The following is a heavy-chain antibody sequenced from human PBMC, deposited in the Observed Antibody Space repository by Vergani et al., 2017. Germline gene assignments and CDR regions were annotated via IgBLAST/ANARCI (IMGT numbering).Heavy chain of an antibody. CDR3: ASGYYASSGYYQLHAFDI. Sequence: QVQLQQWGAGLLKPSETLSLTCAVYGGYFSGYYWSWIRQPPGKGLEWIGEINHSGNTNYNPSLKSRVNISVDTSKNPFSLKLSSVTAPDTAVYYCASGYYASSGYYQLHAFDIWGQGTMVTVSS. D-gene: IGHD3-22*01. CDR1: GGYFSGYY. V-gene: IGHV4-34*01. J-gene: IGHJ3*02. CDR2: INHSGNT.